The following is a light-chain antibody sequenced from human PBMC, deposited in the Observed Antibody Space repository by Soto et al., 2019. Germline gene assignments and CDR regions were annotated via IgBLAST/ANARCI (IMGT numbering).Light chain of an antibody. CDR3: QQLSRYPLT. V-gene: IGKV1-9*01. Sequence: DIQMTQSPSSLSGSVGDRVTSTFRASLNIGDSLSWFQQKPGKAPDLLIYSASTLQSGVPSRFSGSGSETEFSLTIRALQPEDFATYYCQQLSRYPLTFGGGTKVDI. CDR2: SAS. CDR1: LNIGDS. J-gene: IGKJ4*01.